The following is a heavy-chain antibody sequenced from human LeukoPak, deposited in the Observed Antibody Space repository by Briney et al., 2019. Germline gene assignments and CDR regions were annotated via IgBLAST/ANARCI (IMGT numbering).Heavy chain of an antibody. Sequence: GGSLRLSCVASDFTFSNFGMHWVRQAPGKGLEWLSFIRYDGSNNYHADSVKGRFSISRDNSKNTLHLQMNTLRPDDTAVYYCARTAVAGTLRWFDLWGQGTLVIVSS. J-gene: IGHJ5*02. D-gene: IGHD6-19*01. CDR2: IRYDGSNN. V-gene: IGHV3-30*02. CDR3: ARTAVAGTLRWFDL. CDR1: DFTFSNFG.